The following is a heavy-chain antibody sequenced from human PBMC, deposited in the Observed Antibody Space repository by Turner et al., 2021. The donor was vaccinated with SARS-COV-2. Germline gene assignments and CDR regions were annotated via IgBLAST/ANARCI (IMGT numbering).Heavy chain of an antibody. J-gene: IGHJ5*01. CDR3: ARESRFNWLDS. V-gene: IGHV4-59*01. CDR1: GGSIQSDF. CDR2: IYYRGST. D-gene: IGHD3-3*01. Sequence: QVQLQESGPGLVRPSETLSLPCTVSGGSIQSDFWGWIRQPPGKRLELIGYIYYRGSTNYNPSLKSRLTMSVDTSKNQFSLTLSSVTAADTAIYYCARESRFNWLDSWGQGTLVTVSS.